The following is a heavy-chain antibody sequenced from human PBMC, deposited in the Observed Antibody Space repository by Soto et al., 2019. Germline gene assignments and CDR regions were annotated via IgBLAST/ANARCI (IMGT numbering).Heavy chain of an antibody. V-gene: IGHV3-66*01. D-gene: IGHD3-10*01. Sequence: PGGSLRLSCAASGITVSSNYMSWVRQAQGKGLEWVSVIYSGGGTYYADSVKGRFTISRDNSKNTLYLQMNSLRAEDTAVYYCARDFYYYGSGTMGGYFDYWGQGTLVTVSS. CDR3: ARDFYYYGSGTMGGYFDY. CDR2: IYSGGGT. J-gene: IGHJ4*02. CDR1: GITVSSNY.